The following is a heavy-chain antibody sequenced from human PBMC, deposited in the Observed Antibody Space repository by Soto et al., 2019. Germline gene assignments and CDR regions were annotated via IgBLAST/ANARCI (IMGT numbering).Heavy chain of an antibody. CDR3: ARGVRVAAPSFDY. J-gene: IGHJ4*02. D-gene: IGHD6-6*01. CDR2: IHAGNGKT. Sequence: QVQFVQSGAEVKRPGASVTVSCKASGYTFTSHAVHWVRQAPGERLECMGWIHAGNGKTKYSQGFQGRVTFTSDTSASTVYMELSSLKSEDTAVYYCARGVRVAAPSFDYWGQGTLVTVSS. CDR1: GYTFTSHA. V-gene: IGHV1-3*01.